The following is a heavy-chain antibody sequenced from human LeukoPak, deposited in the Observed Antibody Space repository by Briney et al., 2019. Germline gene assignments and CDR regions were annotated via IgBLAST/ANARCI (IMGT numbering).Heavy chain of an antibody. V-gene: IGHV3-30*18. J-gene: IGHJ4*02. CDR2: ISYDGSNK. D-gene: IGHD5-24*01. CDR1: GFTFSSYS. Sequence: GGSLRLSCAASGFTFSSYSMIWVRQAPGKGLEWVAVISYDGSNKYYADSVKGRFTISRDNSKNTLYLQMNSLRAEDTAVYYCAKVGGYNSLDYWGQGTLVTVSS. CDR3: AKVGGYNSLDY.